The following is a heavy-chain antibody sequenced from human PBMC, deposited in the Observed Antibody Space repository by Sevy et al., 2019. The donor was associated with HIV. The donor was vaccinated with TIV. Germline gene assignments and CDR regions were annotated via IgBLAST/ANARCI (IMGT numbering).Heavy chain of an antibody. V-gene: IGHV3-48*01. CDR1: GFTFSSYS. CDR3: ARLGPYDFWSGYYRVFYYYYMDV. D-gene: IGHD3-3*01. CDR2: ISSSSSTI. Sequence: GGSLRLSCATSGFTFSSYSMNWVRQAPGKGLEWVSYISSSSSTIYYPDSVKGRFTISRDNAKNSLYLQMNSLRAEDTAVYYCARLGPYDFWSGYYRVFYYYYMDVWDKGTTVTVSS. J-gene: IGHJ6*03.